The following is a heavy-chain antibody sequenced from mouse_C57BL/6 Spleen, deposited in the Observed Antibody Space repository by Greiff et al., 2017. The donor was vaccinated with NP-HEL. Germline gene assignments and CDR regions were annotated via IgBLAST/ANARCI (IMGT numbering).Heavy chain of an antibody. V-gene: IGHV3-6*01. Sequence: DVKLQESGPGLVKPSQSLSLTCSVTGYSITSGYYWNWIRQFPGNKLEWMGYISYDGSNNYNPSLKNRISITRDTSKNQFFLKLNSVTTEDTATYYCARVDYGSSLYYAMDYWGQGTSVTVSS. D-gene: IGHD1-1*01. CDR1: GYSITSGYY. CDR2: ISYDGSN. J-gene: IGHJ4*01. CDR3: ARVDYGSSLYYAMDY.